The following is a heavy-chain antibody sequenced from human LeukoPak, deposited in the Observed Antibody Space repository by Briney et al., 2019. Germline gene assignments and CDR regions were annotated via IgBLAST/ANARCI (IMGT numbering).Heavy chain of an antibody. D-gene: IGHD6-13*01. J-gene: IGHJ4*02. CDR2: ISSSSSAI. V-gene: IGHV3-48*02. CDR3: ARDVPYSSSGLENDY. Sequence: GGSLRLSCAASVFTFSIYSMNWVRQAPGKGLEWVSYISSSSSAIYYADSVKGRFTISRDNAKNSLYLQMNSLRDEDTALYYCARDVPYSSSGLENDYWGQGTLVTVSS. CDR1: VFTFSIYS.